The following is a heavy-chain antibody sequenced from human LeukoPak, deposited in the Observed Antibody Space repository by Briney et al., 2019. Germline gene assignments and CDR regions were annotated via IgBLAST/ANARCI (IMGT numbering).Heavy chain of an antibody. J-gene: IGHJ4*02. Sequence: GGSLRLSCEASGFTFSSYGMHWVRQAPGKGLEWVAVISYDGSVKCYAGSVKGRFTISRDNSKNTLLLQMNSLRAEDTAVYYCAKAETPYTSKSLDYWGQGTLVTVSS. CDR1: GFTFSSYG. CDR2: ISYDGSVK. CDR3: AKAETPYTSKSLDY. D-gene: IGHD3-16*01. V-gene: IGHV3-30*18.